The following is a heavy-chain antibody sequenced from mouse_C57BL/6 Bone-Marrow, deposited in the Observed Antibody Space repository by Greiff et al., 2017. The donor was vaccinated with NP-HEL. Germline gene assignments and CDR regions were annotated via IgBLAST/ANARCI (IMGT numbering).Heavy chain of an antibody. J-gene: IGHJ2*01. D-gene: IGHD2-4*01. CDR3: ASFYYDYDGGGYFDY. CDR2: IWSGGST. Sequence: QVQLKESGPGLVQPSQSLSITCTVSGFSLTSYGVHWVRQSPGKGLEWLGVIWSGGSTDYNAAFISRLSISKDNSKSQVFFKMNSLQADDTAIYYCASFYYDYDGGGYFDYWGQGTTLTVSS. V-gene: IGHV2-2*01. CDR1: GFSLTSYG.